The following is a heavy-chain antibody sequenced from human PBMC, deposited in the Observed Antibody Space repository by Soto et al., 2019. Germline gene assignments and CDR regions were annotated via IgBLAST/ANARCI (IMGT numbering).Heavy chain of an antibody. Sequence: EVQLLESGGGLVQPGGSLRLSCAASGFTFSSYAMSWVRQAPGKGLEWVSAISGSGGSTYYADSVKGRFTISRDNSKISLYMHMKSLRAEDTAECYCAKVRGSGGYWPHDYWGQGTLVTVSS. V-gene: IGHV3-23*01. CDR2: ISGSGGST. J-gene: IGHJ4*02. D-gene: IGHD6-19*01. CDR1: GFTFSSYA. CDR3: AKVRGSGGYWPHDY.